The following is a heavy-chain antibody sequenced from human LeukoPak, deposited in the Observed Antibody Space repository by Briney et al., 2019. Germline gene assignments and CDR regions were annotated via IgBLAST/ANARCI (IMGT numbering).Heavy chain of an antibody. V-gene: IGHV3-23*01. Sequence: SGGSLRLSCAVSGFTLSSYAMNWVRQAPGKGLEWVSAISGSGGSTYCADSVKGRFAISRDNSKNTLYLQMNSLRVEDTAVYHCAIDHDYWGQGTLVTVSS. CDR2: ISGSGGST. J-gene: IGHJ4*02. CDR1: GFTLSSYA. CDR3: AIDHDY.